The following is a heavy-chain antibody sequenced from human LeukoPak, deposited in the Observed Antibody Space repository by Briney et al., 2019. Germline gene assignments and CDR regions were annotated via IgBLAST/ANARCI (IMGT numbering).Heavy chain of an antibody. CDR1: GYTFTSYG. V-gene: IGHV1-18*01. D-gene: IGHD6-19*01. CDR2: ISAYNGNT. CDR3: ARFHPSRGWWDPDKQSDY. Sequence: GASVKVSCKASGYTFTSYGISWVRQAPGQGLEWMGWISAYNGNTNYAQKLQGRVTMTTDTSTSTAYMELRSLRSDDTAVYYCARFHPSRGWWDPDKQSDYWGQGTLVTVSS. J-gene: IGHJ4*02.